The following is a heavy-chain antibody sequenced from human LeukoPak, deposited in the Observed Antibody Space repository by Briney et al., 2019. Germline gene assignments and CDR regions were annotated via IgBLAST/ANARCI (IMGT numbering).Heavy chain of an antibody. CDR1: GGSISSYY. V-gene: IGHV4-4*07. J-gene: IGHJ4*02. CDR2: IYTSGST. Sequence: SETLPLTCTVSGGSISSYYWSWIRQPAGKGLEWIGRIYTSGSTNYNPSLKSRVTISVDTSKNQFSLKLSSVTAADTAVYYCARHELRTYYYDYWGQRTLVTVSS. CDR3: ARHELRTYYYDY. D-gene: IGHD1-7*01.